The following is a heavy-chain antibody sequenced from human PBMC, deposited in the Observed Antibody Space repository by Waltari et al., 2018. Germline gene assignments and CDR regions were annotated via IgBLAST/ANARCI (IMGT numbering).Heavy chain of an antibody. CDR2: IYYSGNT. CDR3: ARDFTVRYFDWLSQGDLYYFDN. J-gene: IGHJ4*02. CDR1: GDSISSSHYY. D-gene: IGHD3-9*01. V-gene: IGHV4-39*07. Sequence: QLQESGPGLMKTSETLSLTCTVSGDSISSSHYYWGWLRQPPGKGLEWIGSIYYSGNTYYNPSPKSRATVAVDTSKNQFSLNLISVTAADTAVYFCARDFTVRYFDWLSQGDLYYFDNWGQGTLVTVSP.